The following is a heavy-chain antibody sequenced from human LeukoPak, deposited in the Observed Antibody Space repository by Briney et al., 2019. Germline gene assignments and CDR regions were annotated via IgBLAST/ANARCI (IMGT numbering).Heavy chain of an antibody. V-gene: IGHV4-30-4*07. J-gene: IGHJ6*03. CDR1: GGSISSGGYS. Sequence: SQTLSLTCAVSGGSISSGGYSWSWIRQPPGKGLEWIGYSYYSGSTYYNPSLKSRVTISVDTSKNQLSLKLSSVTAADTAVYYCARRSFFIAAAGRSYYYYMDVWGKGTTVTVSS. CDR2: SYYSGST. D-gene: IGHD6-13*01. CDR3: ARRSFFIAAAGRSYYYYMDV.